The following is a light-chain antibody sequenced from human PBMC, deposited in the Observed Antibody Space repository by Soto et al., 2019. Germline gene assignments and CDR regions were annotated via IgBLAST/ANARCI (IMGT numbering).Light chain of an antibody. J-gene: IGLJ2*01. V-gene: IGLV1-40*01. CDR2: GNR. CDR3: CSYAGTYTPL. CDR1: NSNLGAGYD. Sequence: QSVLTQPPSVSGAPGQRVTISCTGNNSNLGAGYDVHWYQQLPGAAPKLVIFGNRNRPSGVPERFSGSKSGTSASLAITGLQAEDEADYYCCSYAGTYTPLFGGGTKLTVL.